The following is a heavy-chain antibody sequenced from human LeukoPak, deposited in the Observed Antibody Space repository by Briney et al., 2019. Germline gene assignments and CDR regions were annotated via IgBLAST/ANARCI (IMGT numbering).Heavy chain of an antibody. CDR3: TLRIPGTTNSFYP. CDR1: GGTFSSYT. V-gene: IGHV1-69*02. CDR2: IIPYRGIA. Sequence: GASVKVSCNASGGTFSSYTISWVRQAPGQGLEWMGRIIPYRGIANYAQKWQGRGTDTPDKSTSTAYMELSSLRSEETALYYCTLRIPGTTNSFYPSGQGTLVTVS. D-gene: IGHD1-14*01. J-gene: IGHJ5*02.